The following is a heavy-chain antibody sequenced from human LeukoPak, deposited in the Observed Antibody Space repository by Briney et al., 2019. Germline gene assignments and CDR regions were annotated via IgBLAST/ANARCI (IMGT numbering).Heavy chain of an antibody. J-gene: IGHJ5*02. CDR1: GFSLSTSGVG. CDR3: AHRPRNRGTNNWFDP. V-gene: IGHV2-5*01. CDR2: IYWNDDK. Sequence: SGPTLVNPTPTLTLTCTFSGFSLSTSGVGVGWIRQPPGKALEWLALIYWNDDKRYSPSLKSRLTITNDTSKNQVVLTMTNMDPVDTARYYCAHRPRNRGTNNWFDPWGQGTLVTVSS. D-gene: IGHD1-14*01.